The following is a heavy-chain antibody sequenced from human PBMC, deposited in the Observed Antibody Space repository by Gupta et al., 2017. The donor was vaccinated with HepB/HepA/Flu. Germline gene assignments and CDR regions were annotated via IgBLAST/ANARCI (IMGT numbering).Heavy chain of an antibody. J-gene: IGHJ6*02. D-gene: IGHD3-22*01. CDR3: ARDQGMIVKVMDV. CDR2: ISSSSSYI. Sequence: EVQLVESGGGLVKPGGSLSLSCAASGFTFSSYSMNWVRQAPGKGLEWVSSISSSSSYIYYADSVKGRFTISRDNAKNSLYLQMNSLRAEDTAVYYCARDQGMIVKVMDVWGQGTTVTVSS. CDR1: GFTFSSYS. V-gene: IGHV3-21*01.